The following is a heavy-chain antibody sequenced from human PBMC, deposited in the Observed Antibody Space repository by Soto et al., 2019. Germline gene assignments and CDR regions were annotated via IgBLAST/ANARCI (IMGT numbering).Heavy chain of an antibody. Sequence: PSETLSLTCTVSGGSISSSSYYWGWIRQPPGKGLEWFGSIYYSGSTYYNPSLKSRVTISVDTSKNQFSLKLSPVTAADTAVYYCARHGVATGYGMDVWGQGTTVTVSS. CDR3: ARHGVATGYGMDV. CDR1: GGSISSSSYY. J-gene: IGHJ6*02. V-gene: IGHV4-39*01. CDR2: IYYSGST. D-gene: IGHD2-8*01.